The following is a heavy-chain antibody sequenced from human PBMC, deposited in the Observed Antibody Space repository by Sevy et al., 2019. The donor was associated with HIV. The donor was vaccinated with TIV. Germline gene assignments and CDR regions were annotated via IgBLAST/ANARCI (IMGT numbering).Heavy chain of an antibody. CDR3: SLSPPVVVVPGAPSWFDP. J-gene: IGHJ5*02. Sequence: SETLSLTCAVHDGSFSGYYWNWIRQLPGKGLEWIGEINESGITNYNPSLKSRVTISVDTSKKEFYLKLNSVTAADTAVYFCSLSPPVVVVPGAPSWFDPWGQGTLVTVSS. D-gene: IGHD2-2*01. V-gene: IGHV4-34*01. CDR2: INESGIT. CDR1: DGSFSGYY.